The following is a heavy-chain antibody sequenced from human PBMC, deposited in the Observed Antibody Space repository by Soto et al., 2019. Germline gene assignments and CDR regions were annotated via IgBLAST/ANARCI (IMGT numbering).Heavy chain of an antibody. Sequence: PSQTLSLTCAISGDSVSSDSAAWDWIRQSPSRGLEWLGRTYYRSKWYSDYAPSVKSRTTINPDTSKNQLSLQLNSVTPDDTAVYYCAREYYGSGSYYGMDVWGQGTTVTVSS. CDR1: GDSVSSDSAA. CDR3: AREYYGSGSYYGMDV. D-gene: IGHD3-10*01. V-gene: IGHV6-1*01. CDR2: TYYRSKWYS. J-gene: IGHJ6*02.